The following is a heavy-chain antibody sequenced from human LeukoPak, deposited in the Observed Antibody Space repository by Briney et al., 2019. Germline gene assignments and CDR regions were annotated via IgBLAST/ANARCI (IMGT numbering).Heavy chain of an antibody. Sequence: SCKASGYTFTSYGISWVRQAPGKGLEWVSAISGSGGSTYYADSVKGRFTISRDNSKNTLYLQMNSLRAEDTAVYYCARPPPYSSGWLFDYWGQGTLVTVSS. CDR3: ARPPPYSSGWLFDY. J-gene: IGHJ4*02. CDR1: GYTFTSYG. V-gene: IGHV3-23*01. CDR2: ISGSGGST. D-gene: IGHD6-19*01.